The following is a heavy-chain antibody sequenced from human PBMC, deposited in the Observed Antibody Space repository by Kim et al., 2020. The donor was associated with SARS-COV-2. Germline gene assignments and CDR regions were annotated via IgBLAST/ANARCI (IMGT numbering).Heavy chain of an antibody. J-gene: IGHJ6*02. CDR2: IYYSGST. V-gene: IGHV4-59*01. CDR1: GGSISSYY. CDR3: ARTNMYYDILTGWSYYGMDL. D-gene: IGHD3-9*01. Sequence: SETLSLTCTVSGGSISSYYWNWVRQPPGKGLEWIGYIYYSGSTNYNPSLKSRVTISVDTSKNQISLKLSSVTAADTAVYYCARTNMYYDILTGWSYYGMDLWGQGTTVTVSS.